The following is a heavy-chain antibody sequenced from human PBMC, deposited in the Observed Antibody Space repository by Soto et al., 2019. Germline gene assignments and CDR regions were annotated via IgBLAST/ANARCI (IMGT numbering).Heavy chain of an antibody. J-gene: IGHJ2*01. CDR2: IYYSGST. CDR3: ARDRRRHASLQPYRYFDL. CDR1: GGSISSGGYY. Sequence: PSETLSLTCTVSGGSISSGGYYWSWIRQHPGKGLEWIGYIYYSGSTYYNPSLKSRVTISVDTSKNQFSLKLSSVTAADTAVYYCARDRRRHASLQPYRYFDLWGRGTLVTVSS. V-gene: IGHV4-31*03. D-gene: IGHD4-4*01.